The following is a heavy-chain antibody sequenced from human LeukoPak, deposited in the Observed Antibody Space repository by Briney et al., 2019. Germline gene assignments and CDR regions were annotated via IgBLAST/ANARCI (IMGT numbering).Heavy chain of an antibody. CDR2: IYTSGST. CDR1: AGSISSGSYY. Sequence: SETLSLTCTVSAGSISSGSYYWSWIRQPAGKGLEWIGRIYTSGSTNYNPSLKSRVTISVDTSKNQFSLKLSSVTAADTAVYYCARGTYSYEEAFDYWGQASLVTVSS. V-gene: IGHV4-61*02. CDR3: ARGTYSYEEAFDY. D-gene: IGHD5-18*01. J-gene: IGHJ4*02.